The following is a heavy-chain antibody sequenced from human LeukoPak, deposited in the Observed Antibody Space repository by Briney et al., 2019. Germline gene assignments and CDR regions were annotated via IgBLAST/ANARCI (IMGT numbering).Heavy chain of an antibody. CDR1: GYTFTSYG. CDR2: ISAYNGNT. J-gene: IGHJ4*02. Sequence: ASVKVSCKASGYTFTSYGISWVRQAPGQGREGMGWISAYNGNTNYAQKLQGRVTMTTDTSTSTAYMELRSLRSDDTAVYYCARDHGIAAAGPFDYWGQGTLVTVSS. D-gene: IGHD6-13*01. CDR3: ARDHGIAAAGPFDY. V-gene: IGHV1-18*01.